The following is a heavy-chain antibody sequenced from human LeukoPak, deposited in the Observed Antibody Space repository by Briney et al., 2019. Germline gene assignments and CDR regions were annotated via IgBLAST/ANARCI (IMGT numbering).Heavy chain of an antibody. Sequence: PSETLSLTCAAYGGSFSGYYWSWIRQPPGKGLEWIGEINHSGSTNYNPSLKSRVTISVDTSKNQFSLKLSSVTAADTAVYYCARRWGFTMVRRVNNWFDPWGQGTLVTVSS. CDR2: INHSGST. CDR3: ARRWGFTMVRRVNNWFDP. D-gene: IGHD3-10*01. J-gene: IGHJ5*02. V-gene: IGHV4-34*01. CDR1: GGSFSGYY.